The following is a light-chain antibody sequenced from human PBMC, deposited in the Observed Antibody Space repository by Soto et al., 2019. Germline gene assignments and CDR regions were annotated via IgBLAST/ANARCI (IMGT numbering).Light chain of an antibody. V-gene: IGKV3-15*01. CDR3: QHYHNWPYT. J-gene: IGKJ2*01. CDR1: QSVSTN. CDR2: AAS. Sequence: EIVMTQSPATLSVSPGERAALSCRASQSVSTNLAWYQQKPGQAPRLLIYAASTRATGIPARFSGSGSGTEFTFTIRSLQSEDFAVYFCQHYHNWPYTFGQGTKLEI.